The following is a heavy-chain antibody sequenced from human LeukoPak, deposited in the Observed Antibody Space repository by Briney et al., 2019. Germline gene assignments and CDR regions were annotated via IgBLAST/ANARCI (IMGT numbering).Heavy chain of an antibody. CDR3: ARDIDDVGALPDF. V-gene: IGHV4-34*01. Sequence: SETLSLTCAVYGGSFSGYYWWWIRQPPAKVLEWIGEINHSGSTNYNPSLKSRLTISIDPAKRQFSLKLTSVTAADTALYYCARDIDDVGALPDFWGQGTLVTVSS. CDR1: GGSFSGYY. J-gene: IGHJ4*02. D-gene: IGHD1-26*01. CDR2: INHSGST.